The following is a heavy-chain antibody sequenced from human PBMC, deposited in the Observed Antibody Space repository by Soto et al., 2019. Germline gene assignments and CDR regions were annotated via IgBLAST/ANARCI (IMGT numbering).Heavy chain of an antibody. D-gene: IGHD3-22*01. V-gene: IGHV3-64*04. CDR3: AALIVVVMYPDY. CDR1: GFTFSSYA. CDR2: ISGNGGST. J-gene: IGHJ4*02. Sequence: GGSLRLSCSASGFTFSSYAMHWVRQAPGKGLEYVSAISGNGGSTYYADSVKGRFTISRDNSKNTLYLQMNSLRAEDTAVYYCAALIVVVMYPDYWGQGTLVTVSS.